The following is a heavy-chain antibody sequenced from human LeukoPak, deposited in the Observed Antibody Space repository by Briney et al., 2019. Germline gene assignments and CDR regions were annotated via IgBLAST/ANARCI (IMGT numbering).Heavy chain of an antibody. J-gene: IGHJ4*02. V-gene: IGHV4-59*01. Sequence: PSETLSLTCTVSGGSISSYCWSWIRQPPGKGLEWIGYIYYSGSTNYNPSLKSRVTISVDTSKNQFSLKLSSVTAADTAVYYCARGLRWFDYWGQGTLVTVSS. CDR1: GGSISSYC. D-gene: IGHD4-23*01. CDR3: ARGLRWFDY. CDR2: IYYSGST.